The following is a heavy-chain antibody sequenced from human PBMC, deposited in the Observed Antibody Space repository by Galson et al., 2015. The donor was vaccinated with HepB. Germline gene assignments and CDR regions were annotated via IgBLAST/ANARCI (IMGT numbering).Heavy chain of an antibody. CDR3: VRLGGLELV. J-gene: IGHJ4*02. Sequence: SLRLSCAGSGFIFRNYWMHWVRQAPGTGLVWVSRINPDGSDTTYADSVKGRFTISRDNVRNTLYLQMNSLRAEDTSVYYCVRLGGLELVWGQGTLVTVSS. CDR2: INPDGSDT. D-gene: IGHD1-7*01. CDR1: GFIFRNYW. V-gene: IGHV3-74*01.